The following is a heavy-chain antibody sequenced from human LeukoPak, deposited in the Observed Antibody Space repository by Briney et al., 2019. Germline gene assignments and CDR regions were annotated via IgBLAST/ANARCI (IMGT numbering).Heavy chain of an antibody. CDR2: ISYDGSNK. CDR3: ARSLGELSFLDY. CDR1: GFTFSSYG. D-gene: IGHD3-16*02. J-gene: IGHJ4*02. Sequence: GGSLRLSCAASGFTFSSYGMHWVRQAPGKGLEWVAVISYDGSNKYYADSVKGRFTISRDNSKNTLYLQMNSLRAEDTAVYYCARSLGELSFLDYWGQGTLVTVSS. V-gene: IGHV3-30*03.